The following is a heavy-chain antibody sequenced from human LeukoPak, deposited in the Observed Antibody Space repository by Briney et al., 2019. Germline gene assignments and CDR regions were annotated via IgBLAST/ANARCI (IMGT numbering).Heavy chain of an antibody. D-gene: IGHD2-2*01. Sequence: SETLSLTCTVSGGSVSSGGYYWSWIRQHPGKGLEWIGYIYYSGSTYYNPSLKSRVTISVDTSKNQFSLKLSSVTAADTAVYYCARDRLPYCSSTSCPAGYYYYSMDVWGQGTMVTVSS. CDR3: ARDRLPYCSSTSCPAGYYYYSMDV. CDR2: IYYSGST. J-gene: IGHJ6*02. CDR1: GGSVSSGGYY. V-gene: IGHV4-31*03.